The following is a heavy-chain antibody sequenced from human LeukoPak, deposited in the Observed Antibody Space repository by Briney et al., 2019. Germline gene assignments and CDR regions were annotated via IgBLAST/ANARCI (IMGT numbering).Heavy chain of an antibody. J-gene: IGHJ4*02. V-gene: IGHV1-18*01. D-gene: IGHD1-26*01. CDR1: GYTFTSYG. CDR3: ARDLESTNIVGATDYFDY. Sequence: GASVKVSCKASGYTFTSYGISWVRQAPGQGLEWMGWISAYNGNTNYAQKLQGRVTMTTDTSTSTAYMELRSLRSDDTAVYYCARDLESTNIVGATDYFDYWGQGTLVTVSS. CDR2: ISAYNGNT.